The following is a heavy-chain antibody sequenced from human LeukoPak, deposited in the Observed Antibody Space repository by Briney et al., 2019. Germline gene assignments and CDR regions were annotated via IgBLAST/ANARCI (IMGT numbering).Heavy chain of an antibody. CDR3: ARGRTRSQPILLWFRELSA. V-gene: IGHV4-34*01. J-gene: IGHJ5*02. CDR2: INYSGST. CDR1: GGSFSGYY. D-gene: IGHD3-10*01. Sequence: SETLSLTCAVYGGSFSGYYWSWIRQPPGKGLEWIGEINYSGSTNYNPSLKSRVTISVDTSKNQFSLKLSSVTAADTAVYYCARGRTRSQPILLWFRELSAWGQGTLVTVSS.